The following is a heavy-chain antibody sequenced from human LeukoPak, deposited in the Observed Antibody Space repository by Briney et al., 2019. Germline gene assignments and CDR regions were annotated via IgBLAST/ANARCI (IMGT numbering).Heavy chain of an antibody. CDR2: ISGSSSYI. D-gene: IGHD2-15*01. CDR3: ARDQGVYCSGGSCTAFDI. Sequence: GGSLRLSCAASGFTFSSYSMNWVRQAPGKGLEWVSSISGSSSYIYYGDSVKGRCTISRDNAKKSLYLQMNSLRAEDTAVYYCARDQGVYCSGGSCTAFDIWGQGTMVTVSS. CDR1: GFTFSSYS. V-gene: IGHV3-21*01. J-gene: IGHJ3*02.